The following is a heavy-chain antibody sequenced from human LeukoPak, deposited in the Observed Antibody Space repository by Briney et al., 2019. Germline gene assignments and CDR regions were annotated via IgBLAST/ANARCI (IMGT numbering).Heavy chain of an antibody. Sequence: PGGSLRLSCAASGFTFSSYSMNWVRQAPGKGLEWVSYISSSSSTIYYADSVKGRFTISRDNAKNSLYLQMNSLRAEDTAVYYCARDSGIWYLDLWGRGTLVTVSS. V-gene: IGHV3-48*01. CDR2: ISSSSSTI. CDR1: GFTFSSYS. CDR3: ARDSGIWYLDL. D-gene: IGHD1-14*01. J-gene: IGHJ2*01.